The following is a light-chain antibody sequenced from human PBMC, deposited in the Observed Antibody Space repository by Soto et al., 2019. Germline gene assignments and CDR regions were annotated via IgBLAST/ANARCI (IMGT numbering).Light chain of an antibody. CDR3: QQRSTGIT. V-gene: IGKV3-11*01. J-gene: IGKJ5*01. CDR2: DAS. Sequence: EIVFTQSPATLSLSPGERATLSCRASQSVSSYLAWYQQKPGQAPRLLIYDASNRATGIPARFSGSGSGTDFTLTISSLEPEDFAVYYCQQRSTGITFGQGTRLEIK. CDR1: QSVSSY.